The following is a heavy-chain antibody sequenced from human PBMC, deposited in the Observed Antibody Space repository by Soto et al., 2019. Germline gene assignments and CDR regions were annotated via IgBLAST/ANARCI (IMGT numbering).Heavy chain of an antibody. CDR2: ISASGGAT. CDR3: AKAEYSSSSPDY. CDR1: GFNFDDYS. V-gene: IGHV3-23*01. Sequence: LRLSCAASGFNFDDYSMHWVRQAPGKGLEWVAAISASGGATIHADSVKGRLTISRDNSKNTLYLQMNSLRAEDTAVYYCAKAEYSSSSPDYWGQGTLVTVSS. D-gene: IGHD6-6*01. J-gene: IGHJ4*02.